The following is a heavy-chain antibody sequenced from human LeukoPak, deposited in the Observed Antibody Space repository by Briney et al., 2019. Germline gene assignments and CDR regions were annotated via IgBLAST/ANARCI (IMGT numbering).Heavy chain of an antibody. D-gene: IGHD5-24*01. J-gene: IGHJ6*02. CDR3: ARPTRSPYYYYYGMDV. CDR2: INHSGST. V-gene: IGHV4-34*01. Sequence: SETLSLTCAVYGGSFSGYYWSWIRQPPGKGLEWIGEINHSGSTNYNPSLKSRVTISVDTSKNQFSLKLSSVTAADTAGYYCARPTRSPYYYYYGMDVWGQGTTVTVSS. CDR1: GGSFSGYY.